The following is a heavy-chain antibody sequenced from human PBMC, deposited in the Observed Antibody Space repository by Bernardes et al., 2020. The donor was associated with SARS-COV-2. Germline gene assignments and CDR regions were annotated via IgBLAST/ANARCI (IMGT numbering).Heavy chain of an antibody. CDR1: GFTFSSYG. Sequence: GRSLRLSCAASGFTFSSYGMPWVRQAPGKGLEWVAVIWYDGSNKYYADSVKGRFTISRDNSKNTLYLQMNSLRAEDTAVYYCARDLPTMATITFDGMDVWGQGTTVTVSS. V-gene: IGHV3-33*01. J-gene: IGHJ6*02. CDR3: ARDLPTMATITFDGMDV. D-gene: IGHD5-12*01. CDR2: IWYDGSNK.